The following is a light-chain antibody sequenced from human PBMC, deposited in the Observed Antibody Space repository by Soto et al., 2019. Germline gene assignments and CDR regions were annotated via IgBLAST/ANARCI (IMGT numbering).Light chain of an antibody. CDR3: GADHGSGRYCVWV. Sequence: QSVLTQPPSVSASLGASVTLTCTLSSGYTNYKVDWFQQRPGKGPRFVMRVGTGGVVGSKGDGIPDRFSVLGSGLNRYLTIKDIQEEDEGEYHCGADHGSGRYCVWVLGGGTQLTVL. J-gene: IGLJ2*01. CDR2: VGTGGVVG. V-gene: IGLV9-49*01. CDR1: SGYTNYK.